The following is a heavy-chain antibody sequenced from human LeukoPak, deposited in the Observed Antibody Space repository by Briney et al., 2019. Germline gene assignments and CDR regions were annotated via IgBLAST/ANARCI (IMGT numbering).Heavy chain of an antibody. J-gene: IGHJ6*03. V-gene: IGHV3-48*03. CDR1: GFTFSSYE. Sequence: GGSLRLSCADSGFTFSSYEMNWVRQAPGKGLEWVSYISSSGSTIYYADSVKGRFTISRDKAKNSLYLQMNSLRDEDTAVYYCARVAERSIMGYMDVWGKGTTVTVSS. CDR3: ARVAERSIMGYMDV. D-gene: IGHD3-16*01. CDR2: ISSSGSTI.